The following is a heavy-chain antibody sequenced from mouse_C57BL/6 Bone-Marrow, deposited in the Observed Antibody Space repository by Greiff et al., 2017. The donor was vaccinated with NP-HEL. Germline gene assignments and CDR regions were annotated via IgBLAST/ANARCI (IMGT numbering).Heavy chain of an antibody. CDR1: GYTFTSYW. D-gene: IGHD2-3*01. Sequence: QVQLQQPGAELVKPGASVKLSCKASGYTFTSYWMHWVKQRPGQGLEWIGMIHPNSGSTNYNEKFKSKATLTVDKSSSTAYMQLSSLTSEDSAVYYCGLTGYYNYFDYWGQGTTLTVSS. CDR2: IHPNSGST. J-gene: IGHJ2*01. V-gene: IGHV1-64*01. CDR3: GLTGYYNYFDY.